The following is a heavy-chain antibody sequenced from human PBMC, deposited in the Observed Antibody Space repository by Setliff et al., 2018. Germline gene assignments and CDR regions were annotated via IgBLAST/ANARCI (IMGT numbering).Heavy chain of an antibody. CDR2: IYTSWST. D-gene: IGHD4-17*01. Sequence: SETLSLTCTVSGGSISNTYYYWSWIRQPAGKGLEWIGHIYTSWSTNYNPSLKSRVTISVDTSKNQFSLKLSSVTAADTAVYYCAGSTVTQVDYWGQGTLVTVSS. CDR3: AGSTVTQVDY. CDR1: GGSISNTYYY. V-gene: IGHV4-61*09. J-gene: IGHJ4*02.